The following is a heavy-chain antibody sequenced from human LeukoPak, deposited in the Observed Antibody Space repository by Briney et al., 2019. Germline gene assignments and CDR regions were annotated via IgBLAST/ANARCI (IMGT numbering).Heavy chain of an antibody. J-gene: IGHJ4*02. D-gene: IGHD3-3*01. CDR1: GFTFSNAW. CDR3: TVDRLFFQF. Sequence: NSGGSLRLSCVGSGFTFSNAWVSWVRLTPEKGLEWLGRVKSETDGGTIDHAAPVKGRLNISRDDSSNTVFLQMSSLKIDDTAVYYCTVDRLFFQFWGQGSLVTVSS. CDR2: VKSETDGGTI. V-gene: IGHV3-15*01.